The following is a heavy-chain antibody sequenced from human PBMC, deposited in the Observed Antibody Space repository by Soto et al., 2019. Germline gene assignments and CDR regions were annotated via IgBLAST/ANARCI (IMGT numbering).Heavy chain of an antibody. J-gene: IGHJ5*02. CDR1: GYTFTGYY. CDR3: ARGISTYYYDSSGYYYGWFDP. CDR2: INPNSGGT. V-gene: IGHV1-2*04. D-gene: IGHD3-22*01. Sequence: ASVKVSCKASGYTFTGYYMHWVRQAPGQGLEWMGWINPNSGGTNYAQKFQGWVTMTRDTSISTAYMELSRLRSDDTAVYYCARGISTYYYDSSGYYYGWFDPWGQGTLVTVSS.